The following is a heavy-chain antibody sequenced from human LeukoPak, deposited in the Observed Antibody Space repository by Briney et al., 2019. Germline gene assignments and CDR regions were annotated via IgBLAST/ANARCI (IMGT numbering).Heavy chain of an antibody. CDR3: ARDSSYGSGSSFDY. D-gene: IGHD3-10*01. V-gene: IGHV3-33*01. Sequence: PGRSLRLSCAASGFTFSSYGMHWVRQAPGKGLEWVAVIWYDGSNKYYADSVKGRFTISRDNSKNTLYLQMNSLRAEDTAVYYCARDSSYGSGSSFDYCGQGTLVTVSS. CDR1: GFTFSSYG. CDR2: IWYDGSNK. J-gene: IGHJ4*02.